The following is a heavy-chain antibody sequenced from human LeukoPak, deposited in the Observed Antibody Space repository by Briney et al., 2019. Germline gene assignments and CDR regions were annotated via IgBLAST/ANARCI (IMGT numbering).Heavy chain of an antibody. J-gene: IGHJ3*02. D-gene: IGHD5-24*01. V-gene: IGHV4-59*01. CDR3: ARRPKRWLQSEGVPHDAFDI. CDR2: IYYSGST. CDR1: GGSISSYY. Sequence: SETLSLTCTVSGGSISSYYWSWIRQPPGKGLEWIGYIYYSGSTNYNPSLKSRVTISVDTSKNQFSLKLSSVTAADTAVYYCARRPKRWLQSEGVPHDAFDIWGQGTMVTVSS.